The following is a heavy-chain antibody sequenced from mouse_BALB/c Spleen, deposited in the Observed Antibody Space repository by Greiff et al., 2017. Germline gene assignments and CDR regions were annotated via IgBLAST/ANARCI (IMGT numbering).Heavy chain of an antibody. V-gene: IGHV1-54*03. CDR2: INPGSGGT. D-gene: IGHD2-1*01. J-gene: IGHJ4*01. CDR3: ARVGNYNYYAMDY. Sequence: VKLQESGAELVRPGTSVKVSCKASGYAFTNYLIEWVKQRPGQGLEWIGVINPGSGGTNYNEKFKGKATLTADKSSSTAYMQLSSLTSDDSAVYFCARVGNYNYYAMDYWGQGTSVTVSS. CDR1: GYAFTNYL.